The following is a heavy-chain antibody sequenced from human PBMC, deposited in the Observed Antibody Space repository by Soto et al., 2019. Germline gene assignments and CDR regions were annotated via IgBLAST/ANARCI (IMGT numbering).Heavy chain of an antibody. V-gene: IGHV3-33*01. Sequence: GGSLRRSCTASGFTFRSYGIHWVRQAPGKGLEWVAVIWSAGSKKYYAGSVKGRFTISRDNSRNTLSLQVNSLRAEATAMSYCARGGNSIHSFDYWGQGTLVTVSS. D-gene: IGHD2-21*02. CDR3: ARGGNSIHSFDY. CDR2: IWSAGSKK. CDR1: GFTFRSYG. J-gene: IGHJ4*02.